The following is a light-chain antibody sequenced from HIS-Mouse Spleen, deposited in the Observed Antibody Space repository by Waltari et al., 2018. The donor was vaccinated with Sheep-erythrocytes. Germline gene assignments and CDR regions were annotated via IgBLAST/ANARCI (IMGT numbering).Light chain of an antibody. CDR1: SSNIGNNA. Sequence: QSVLTQPPSVSEAPRQRVTIACSGSSSNIGNNAVNWYQQLPGKAPKLLIYYVGLLPSGVSDRFPGSKSGTSASLAISGAQSEDEADYYCAALDDSLNGWVFGGGTKLTVL. J-gene: IGLJ3*02. V-gene: IGLV1-36*01. CDR3: AALDDSLNGWV. CDR2: YVG.